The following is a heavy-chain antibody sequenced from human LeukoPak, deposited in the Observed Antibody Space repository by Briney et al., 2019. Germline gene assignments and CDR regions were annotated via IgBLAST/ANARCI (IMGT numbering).Heavy chain of an antibody. V-gene: IGHV3-30*18. CDR3: AKGGLQTRDWYFAL. D-gene: IGHD5-18*01. CDR2: ISYDGSNK. Sequence: PGGSLRLSCAASGFTFSSQWMSWVRQAPGKGLEWVAVISYDGSNKYYADSVKGRFTISRDNSKNTLYLEMNSLRTEDTAVYYCAKGGLQTRDWYFALWGRGTLVTVSS. CDR1: GFTFSSQW. J-gene: IGHJ2*01.